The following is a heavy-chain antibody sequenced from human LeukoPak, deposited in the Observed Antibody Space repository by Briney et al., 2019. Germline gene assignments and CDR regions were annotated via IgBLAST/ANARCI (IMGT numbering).Heavy chain of an antibody. Sequence: PSETLSLTCAVYGGSFSGYYWSWIRQPPGKGLEWIGEINHSGSTNYNPSLKSRVTISVDTSKNQFSLKLSSVTAADTAVYYCARHGIAVAGYDYWGQGTPVTVSS. J-gene: IGHJ4*02. CDR2: INHSGST. CDR1: GGSFSGYY. D-gene: IGHD6-19*01. CDR3: ARHGIAVAGYDY. V-gene: IGHV4-34*01.